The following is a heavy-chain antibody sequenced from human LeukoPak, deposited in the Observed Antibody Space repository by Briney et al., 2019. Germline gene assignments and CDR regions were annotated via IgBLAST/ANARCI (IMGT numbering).Heavy chain of an antibody. CDR3: AGGYCSSTSCLDY. D-gene: IGHD2-2*01. Sequence: GRSLRLSCAASGFTFSSYGMHWVRQAPGKGLEWVAVIWYDGSNTYYADSVKGRFTISRDNSKNTLYLQMNSLRAEDTAVYYCAGGYCSSTSCLDYWGQGTLVTASS. CDR1: GFTFSSYG. V-gene: IGHV3-33*01. CDR2: IWYDGSNT. J-gene: IGHJ4*02.